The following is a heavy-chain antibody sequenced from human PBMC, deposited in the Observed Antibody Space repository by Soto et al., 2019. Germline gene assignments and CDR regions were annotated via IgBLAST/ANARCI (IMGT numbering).Heavy chain of an antibody. Sequence: GGSLRLSCTASGFTFGDYAMSWVRQAPGKGLEWVGFIRSKAYGGTTEYAASVKGRFTISRDDSKSIAYLQMNSLKTEDTAVYYCTRVDGGNGAFDIWGQGTMVTVSS. CDR1: GFTFGDYA. V-gene: IGHV3-49*04. CDR2: IRSKAYGGTT. CDR3: TRVDGGNGAFDI. J-gene: IGHJ3*02. D-gene: IGHD2-15*01.